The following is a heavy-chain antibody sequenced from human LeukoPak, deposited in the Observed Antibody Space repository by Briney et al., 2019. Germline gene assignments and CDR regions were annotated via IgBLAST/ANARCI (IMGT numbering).Heavy chain of an antibody. J-gene: IGHJ6*02. CDR3: ARDAPRILYPYYYYCGMDV. D-gene: IGHD2-8*01. CDR1: GYTFTGYY. V-gene: IGHV1-2*02. CDR2: INPNSGGT. Sequence: ASVKVSFKAPGYTFTGYYMHWVRQAPGQGLEWMGWINPNSGGTNYAQKFQGRVTMTRDTSISTAYMELSRLRSDDTAVYYCARDAPRILYPYYYYCGMDVWGQGTTVTVSS.